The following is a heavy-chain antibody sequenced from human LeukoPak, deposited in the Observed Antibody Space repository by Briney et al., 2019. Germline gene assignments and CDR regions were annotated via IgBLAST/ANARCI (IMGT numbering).Heavy chain of an antibody. CDR1: GFTSSSYS. Sequence: PGGSLRLSCAASGFTSSSYSMNWVRQAPGEGLEWVSYISSSSSTIYYADSVKGRFTISRDNAKNSLYLQMNSLRAEDTAVYYCARDWTQFDYWGQGTLVTVSS. D-gene: IGHD3/OR15-3a*01. CDR2: ISSSSSTI. J-gene: IGHJ4*02. V-gene: IGHV3-48*01. CDR3: ARDWTQFDY.